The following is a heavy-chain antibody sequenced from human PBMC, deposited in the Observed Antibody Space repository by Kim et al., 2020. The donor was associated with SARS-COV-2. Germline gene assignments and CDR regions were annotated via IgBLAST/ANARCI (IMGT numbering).Heavy chain of an antibody. V-gene: IGHV5-51*01. CDR3: ARFVSSGQLYYYYGMDV. Sequence: GESLKISCKGSGYSFTSYWIGWVRQMPGKGLEWMGIIYPGDSDTRYSPSFQGQVTISADKSISTAYLQWSSLKASDTAMYYCARFVSSGQLYYYYGMDVWGQGTTVTVSS. D-gene: IGHD6-19*01. J-gene: IGHJ6*02. CDR1: GYSFTSYW. CDR2: IYPGDSDT.